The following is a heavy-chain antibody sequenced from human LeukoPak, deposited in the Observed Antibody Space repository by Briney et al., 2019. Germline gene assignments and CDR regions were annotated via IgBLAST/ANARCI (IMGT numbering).Heavy chain of an antibody. D-gene: IGHD6-6*01. V-gene: IGHV3-30*02. CDR3: AKDRCIAARLSFCYFDY. CDR1: GFTFSSYG. Sequence: SGGSLRLSCAAFGFTFSSYGMHWVRQAPGKGLEWVAFIRYDGSNKYYADSVKGRFTISRDNSKNTLYLQMNSLRAEDTAVYYCAKDRCIAARLSFCYFDYWGQGTLVTVSS. CDR2: IRYDGSNK. J-gene: IGHJ4*02.